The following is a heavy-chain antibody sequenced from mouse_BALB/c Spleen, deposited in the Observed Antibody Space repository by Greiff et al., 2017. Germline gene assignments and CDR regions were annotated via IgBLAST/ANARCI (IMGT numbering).Heavy chain of an antibody. CDR1: GFTFSSYG. V-gene: IGHV5-6*01. CDR2: ISSGGSYT. CDR3: ARQPSTNYFDY. J-gene: IGHJ2*01. Sequence: EVKLVESGGDLVKPGGSLKLSCAASGFTFSSYGMSWVRQTPDKRLEWVATISSGGSYTYYPDSVKGRFTISRDNAKNTLYLQMSSLKSEDTAMYYCARQPSTNYFDYWGQGTTLTVSS. D-gene: IGHD1-1*01.